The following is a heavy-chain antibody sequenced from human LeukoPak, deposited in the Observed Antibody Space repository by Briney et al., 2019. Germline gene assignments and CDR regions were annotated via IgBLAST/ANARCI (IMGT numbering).Heavy chain of an antibody. Sequence: SQTLSLTCAISGDSVSSNSAAWNWIRQSPSRGLEWLGRTYYRSKWYNDYAVSVKSRITINPDTSKNQFSLQLNSVTPEDTAVYYCAKSLLLYYDILRCLFDYWGQGTLVTVSS. J-gene: IGHJ4*02. V-gene: IGHV6-1*01. CDR3: AKSLLLYYDILRCLFDY. D-gene: IGHD3-9*01. CDR2: TYYRSKWYN. CDR1: GDSVSSNSAA.